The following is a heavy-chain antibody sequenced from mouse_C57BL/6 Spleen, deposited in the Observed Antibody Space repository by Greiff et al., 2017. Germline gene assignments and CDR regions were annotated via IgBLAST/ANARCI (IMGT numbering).Heavy chain of an antibody. CDR2: ISYSGST. J-gene: IGHJ2*01. CDR3: ARDGDGPGAYFDY. Sequence: EVKVVESGPGMVKPSQSLSLTCTVTGYSITSGYDWHWIRHFPGNKLEWMGYISYSGSTNYNPSLKSRISITHDTSKNHFFLKLNSVTTEDTATYYCARDGDGPGAYFDYWGQGTTLTVSS. CDR1: GYSITSGYD. V-gene: IGHV3-1*01. D-gene: IGHD2-3*01.